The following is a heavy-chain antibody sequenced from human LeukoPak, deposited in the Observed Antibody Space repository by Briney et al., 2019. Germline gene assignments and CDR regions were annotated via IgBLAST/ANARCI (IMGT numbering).Heavy chain of an antibody. CDR1: GFTFSSYS. CDR3: ARPTYNWNYELDY. CDR2: ISSSSSYI. J-gene: IGHJ4*02. Sequence: PGGSLRLSCAASGFTFSSYSMNWVRQAPGKGLEWVSSISSSSSYIYYADSVKGRFTISRDNAKNSLYLQVNSLRAEDTAVYYCARPTYNWNYELDYWGQGTLVTVSS. D-gene: IGHD1-7*01. V-gene: IGHV3-21*01.